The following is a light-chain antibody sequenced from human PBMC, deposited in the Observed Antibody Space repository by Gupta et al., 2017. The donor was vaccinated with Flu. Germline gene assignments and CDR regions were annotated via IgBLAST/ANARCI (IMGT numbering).Light chain of an antibody. Sequence: DIQLTQSPSFLSASVGDRVTITCRASQGISSYLAWYQQKPGKAPKLLIYAASTWQSGVQSRFSGSGYGKELTLTISSRQQEEFATYYCQQLKSYPPFTFGHGTKVDIK. CDR3: QQLKSYPPFT. J-gene: IGKJ3*01. CDR1: QGISSY. CDR2: AAS. V-gene: IGKV1-9*01.